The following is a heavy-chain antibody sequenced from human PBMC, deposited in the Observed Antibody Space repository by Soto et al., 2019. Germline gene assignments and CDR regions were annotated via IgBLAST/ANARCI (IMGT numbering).Heavy chain of an antibody. CDR1: GYTVTSYD. V-gene: IGHV1-8*01. CDR3: ARRAAAGTSARKDFDY. CDR2: MNPNSGNT. Sequence: QVQLVQSGAEVKKPGASVKVSCKASGYTVTSYDINWVRQATGQGLEWMGWMNPNSGNTGYAQKFQGRVTMTRNTPISTADMELSSLRSEDTAVYYCARRAAAGTSARKDFDYWGQGTLVTVSS. D-gene: IGHD6-13*01. J-gene: IGHJ4*02.